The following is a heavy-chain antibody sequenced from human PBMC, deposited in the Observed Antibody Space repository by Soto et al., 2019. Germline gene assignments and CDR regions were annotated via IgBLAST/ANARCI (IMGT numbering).Heavy chain of an antibody. CDR1: GGTFSSYA. Sequence: ASVKVSCKASGGTFSSYAISWVRQAPGQGLEWMGGIIPNFGTANYAQKFQGRVTITADESTSTAYMELSSLRSEDTAVYYCASVYGSGRHDAFDIWGQGTMVTVSS. CDR2: IIPNFGTA. D-gene: IGHD3-10*01. CDR3: ASVYGSGRHDAFDI. V-gene: IGHV1-69*13. J-gene: IGHJ3*02.